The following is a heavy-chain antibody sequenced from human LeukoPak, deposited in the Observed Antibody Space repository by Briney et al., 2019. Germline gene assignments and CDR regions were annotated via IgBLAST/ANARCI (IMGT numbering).Heavy chain of an antibody. CDR2: INTNSGNT. CDR3: ASSFGDYYGSGSYYNVLIERSFDP. CDR1: GYTFTSYD. D-gene: IGHD3-10*01. Sequence: ASVKVSCKASGYTFTSYDINWVRQATGQGLEWMGWINTNSGNTGYAQKFQGRVTITRNTSISTAYMELSSLRSEDTAVYYCASSFGDYYGSGSYYNVLIERSFDPWGQGTLVTVSS. V-gene: IGHV1-8*03. J-gene: IGHJ5*02.